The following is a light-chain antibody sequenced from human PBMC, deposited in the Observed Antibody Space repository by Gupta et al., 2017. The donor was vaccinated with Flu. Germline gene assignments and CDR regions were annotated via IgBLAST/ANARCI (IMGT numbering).Light chain of an antibody. V-gene: IGKV1-39*01. CDR2: AAS. J-gene: IGKJ2*03. CDR3: QQRDSTPHS. CDR1: QSISSY. Sequence: DIQMTQSPSSLSASVGDRVTITFRASQSISSYLNWYQQKPGKAPKLLIYAASSLQTGVPSRFSGSGSGTDFTLTISSLQPEDFATYYCQQRDSTPHSFGQGTKMEIK.